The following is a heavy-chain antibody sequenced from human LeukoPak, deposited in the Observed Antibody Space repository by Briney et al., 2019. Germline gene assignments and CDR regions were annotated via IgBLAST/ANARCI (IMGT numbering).Heavy chain of an antibody. D-gene: IGHD3-22*01. CDR1: GYTLTELS. V-gene: IGHV1-24*01. CDR2: FDPEDGET. CDR3: ATGDDSSGHPLDY. Sequence: ASVKVSCKVSGYTLTELSMHWVRQAPGKGLEWMGGFDPEDGETIYAQKFQGRVTMTEDTSTDTAYMELSSLRSEVTAVYYCATGDDSSGHPLDYWGQGTLVTVSS. J-gene: IGHJ4*02.